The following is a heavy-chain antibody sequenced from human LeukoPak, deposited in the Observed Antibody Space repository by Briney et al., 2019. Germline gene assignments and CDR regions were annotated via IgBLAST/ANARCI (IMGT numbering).Heavy chain of an antibody. CDR2: IRQDGSEK. CDR3: SFFDSRLVGVNENC. CDR1: GFTFSSAW. J-gene: IGHJ4*02. D-gene: IGHD4-23*01. V-gene: IGHV3-7*01. Sequence: GGSLRLSCVASGFTFSSAWMHWVRQAPGRGLEWVANIRQDGSEKYYVDSVKGRFTISRDNAKNSLYLQMDSLRAEDTAVYYCSFFDSRLVGVNENCWGQGTLVTVSS.